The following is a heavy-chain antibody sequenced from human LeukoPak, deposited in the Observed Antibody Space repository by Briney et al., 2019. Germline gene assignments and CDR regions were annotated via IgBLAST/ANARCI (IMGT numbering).Heavy chain of an antibody. Sequence: ASVKVSCKASGYTFTGYYMHWARQAPGQGLEWMGWMNPNSGDTGYPQKFQGRVPMTRDTSISTAYMELSRLRSDDTAVYYCARSAYYDTSGYYAPFDYWGQGTLVTVSS. CDR1: GYTFTGYY. CDR3: ARSAYYDTSGYYAPFDY. D-gene: IGHD3-22*01. CDR2: MNPNSGDT. J-gene: IGHJ4*02. V-gene: IGHV1-2*02.